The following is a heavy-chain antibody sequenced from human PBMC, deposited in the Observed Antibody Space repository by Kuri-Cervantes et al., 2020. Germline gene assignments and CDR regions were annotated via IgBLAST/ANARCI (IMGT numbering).Heavy chain of an antibody. CDR2: INHSGST. CDR3: ARGRIAAAGTRWFDP. D-gene: IGHD6-13*01. V-gene: IGHV4-34*01. CDR1: GFIFTNY. J-gene: IGHJ5*02. Sequence: ESLKISCAASGFIFTNYWSWIRQPPGKGLEWIGEINHSGSTNYNPSLKSRVTISVDTSKNQFSLKLSSVTAADTAVYYCARGRIAAAGTRWFDPWGQGTLVTVSS.